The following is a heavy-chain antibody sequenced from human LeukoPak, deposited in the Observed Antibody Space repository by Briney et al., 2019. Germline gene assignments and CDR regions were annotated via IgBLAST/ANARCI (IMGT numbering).Heavy chain of an antibody. Sequence: ASVKVSCKASGYIFTGYYMHWVRQAPGQGLEWMGWINPNSGGTNYAQKFQGRVTMTRDTSISTAYMELSRLRSDDTAVYYCAREGIAAAGTGGFDYWGQGTLVTVSS. CDR1: GYIFTGYY. D-gene: IGHD6-13*01. CDR3: AREGIAAAGTGGFDY. J-gene: IGHJ4*02. CDR2: INPNSGGT. V-gene: IGHV1-2*02.